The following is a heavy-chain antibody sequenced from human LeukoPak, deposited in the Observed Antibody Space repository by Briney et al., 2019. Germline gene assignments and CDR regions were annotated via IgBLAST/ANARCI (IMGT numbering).Heavy chain of an antibody. V-gene: IGHV1-24*01. CDR3: ATASFCSGTHCFYYYMDV. CDR2: FDPEDGET. CDR1: GYTLSEKS. J-gene: IGHJ6*03. D-gene: IGHD2-15*01. Sequence: ASVKVSCKVSGYTLSEKSMHWVRQAPGRGLEWLGGFDPEDGETIYAQKFQDRITMTDDASTDTAYMELSSLRSEDTAVYVCATASFCSGTHCFYYYMDVWGKGTPVTVSS.